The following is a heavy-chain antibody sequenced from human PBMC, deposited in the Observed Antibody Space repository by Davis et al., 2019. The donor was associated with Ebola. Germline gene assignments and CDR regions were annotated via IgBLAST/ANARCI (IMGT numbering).Heavy chain of an antibody. CDR3: ATSSWRYYYYGKDV. CDR2: ISGSGGST. CDR1: GFTFSSYA. J-gene: IGHJ6*02. V-gene: IGHV3-23*01. D-gene: IGHD6-13*01. Sequence: GGSLRLSCAASGFTFSSYAMSWVRQAPGKGLEWVSAISGSGGSTYYADSVKGRFTISRDTSKNTLFLQMNSLRAEDTAVYYCATSSWRYYYYGKDVWGQGTTVTVSS.